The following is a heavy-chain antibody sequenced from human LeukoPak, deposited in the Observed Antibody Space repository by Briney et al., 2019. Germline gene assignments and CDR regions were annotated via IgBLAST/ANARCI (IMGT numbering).Heavy chain of an antibody. CDR2: INPKSGGS. V-gene: IGHV1-2*02. CDR3: ARVPAYYYDSSGYMHWYFDL. D-gene: IGHD3-22*01. Sequence: GSVKVSCKASGYTFTGYYMHWVRQAPGQGLEWMGWINPKSGGSNYAQKFQGRVTMARDTSISTAYMELSRLRSDDTAVYYCARVPAYYYDSSGYMHWYFDLWGRGTLV. CDR1: GYTFTGYY. J-gene: IGHJ2*01.